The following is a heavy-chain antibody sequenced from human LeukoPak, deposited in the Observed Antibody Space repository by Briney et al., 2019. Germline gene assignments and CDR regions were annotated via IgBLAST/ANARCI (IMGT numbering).Heavy chain of an antibody. D-gene: IGHD3-22*01. V-gene: IGHV3-9*01. CDR3: AKDMYYYDISGYYLDYYGMDV. J-gene: IGHJ6*02. CDR1: GFTFDDYA. CDR2: ISWNSGSI. Sequence: PGRSLRLSCAASGFTFDDYAMNWVRQAPGKGLEWVSGISWNSGSIGYADSVKGRFTISRDNAKNSLYLQMNSLRAEDTALYYCAKDMYYYDISGYYLDYYGMDVWGQGTTVTVSS.